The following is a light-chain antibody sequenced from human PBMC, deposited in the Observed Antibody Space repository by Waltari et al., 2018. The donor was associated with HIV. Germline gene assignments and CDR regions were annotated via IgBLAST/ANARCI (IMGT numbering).Light chain of an antibody. Sequence: QSALTQAASVSGAPGQSITTSCPGTSSDVGGYNIVSWYQQHPGKAPKLMIYEVSNRPSGVSNRFSGSKSGNTASLTISGLQAEDEADYYCCAYAGSTTYVIFGGGTKLTVL. V-gene: IGLV2-23*02. CDR2: EVS. CDR3: CAYAGSTTYVI. CDR1: SSDVGGYNI. J-gene: IGLJ2*01.